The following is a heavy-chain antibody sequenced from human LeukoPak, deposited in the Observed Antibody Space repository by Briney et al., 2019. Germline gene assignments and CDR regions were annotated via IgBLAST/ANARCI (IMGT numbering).Heavy chain of an antibody. V-gene: IGHV1-69*04. Sequence: SVKVSCKASGGTFSSYTISWVRQAPGQGLEWMGRIIPILGIANYAQKFQGKVTITADKSTSTAYMELSSLRSEDTAVYYCARDHNWNFLLYYYYGMDVWGQGTTVTVSS. J-gene: IGHJ6*02. CDR2: IIPILGIA. CDR3: ARDHNWNFLLYYYYGMDV. D-gene: IGHD1-7*01. CDR1: GGTFSSYT.